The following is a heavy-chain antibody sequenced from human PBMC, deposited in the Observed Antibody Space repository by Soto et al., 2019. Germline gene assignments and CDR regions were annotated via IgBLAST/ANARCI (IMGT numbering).Heavy chain of an antibody. CDR3: ANGPVVGANYKYYDMDV. J-gene: IGHJ6*02. D-gene: IGHD1-26*01. Sequence: VSLSLSSRAAGFTFWTYCRIWVRQAPRKGLEWVSGISGSGTATYYTDSVKGRFTVSRDNSKDTLFLQMNTLRVEDTAVYYCANGPVVGANYKYYDMDVWGRGTTVTVSS. CDR2: ISGSGTAT. V-gene: IGHV3-23*01. CDR1: GFTFWTYC.